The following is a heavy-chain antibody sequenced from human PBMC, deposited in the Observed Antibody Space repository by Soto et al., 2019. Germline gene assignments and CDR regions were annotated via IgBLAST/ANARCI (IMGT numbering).Heavy chain of an antibody. CDR1: GYTLTELS. D-gene: IGHD3-22*01. CDR2: FDPEDGET. J-gene: IGHJ3*02. Sequence: ASVKVSCKVSGYTLTELSMHWVRQAPGKGLEWMGGFDPEDGETIYAQKFQGRVTMTEDASTDTAYMELSSLRSEDTAVYYCATGAYDSSGYYYVRAFDIWGQGTMVTVSS. CDR3: ATGAYDSSGYYYVRAFDI. V-gene: IGHV1-24*01.